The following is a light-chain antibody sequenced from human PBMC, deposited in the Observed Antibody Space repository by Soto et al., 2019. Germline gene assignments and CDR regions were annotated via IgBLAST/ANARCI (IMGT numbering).Light chain of an antibody. V-gene: IGKV1-6*01. CDR2: ATS. Sequence: AIQMTQSPSSLSASVGDRVTITCRASQGIRNDLGWYQQKPGKAPKLLIYATSSLQSGVPSRFSGSGSGTDFTLTISSLQPEDFATCYCLQDYNYPRTFGQGTKLEIK. CDR3: LQDYNYPRT. CDR1: QGIRND. J-gene: IGKJ2*01.